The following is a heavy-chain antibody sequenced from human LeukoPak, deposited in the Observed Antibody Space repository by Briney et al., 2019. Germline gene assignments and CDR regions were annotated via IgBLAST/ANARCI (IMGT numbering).Heavy chain of an antibody. J-gene: IGHJ4*02. CDR2: IYYSGST. V-gene: IGHV4-59*01. Sequence: PSETLSLTCTVSGGSISSYYWSWIRQPPGKGLEWIGYIYYSGSTNYNPSLKSRVTISVDTSKNQSSLKLSSVTAADTAVYYCARGGRKQYYYDSSGQSPYFDYWGQGTLVTVSS. CDR3: ARGGRKQYYYDSSGQSPYFDY. CDR1: GGSISSYY. D-gene: IGHD3-22*01.